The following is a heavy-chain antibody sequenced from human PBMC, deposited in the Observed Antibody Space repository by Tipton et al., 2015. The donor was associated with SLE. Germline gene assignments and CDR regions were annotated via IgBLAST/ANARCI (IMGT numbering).Heavy chain of an antibody. Sequence: LRLSCTVSGDSIGSDGFYWSWIRQLPEKGLEWIGYVAYSGTTYSNPSLRSRVSISLDTSKNQFSLKLRSVTAADTAVYYCARDRPGTWFDPWGQGTLVTVSS. CDR1: GDSIGSDGFY. J-gene: IGHJ5*02. CDR3: ARDRPGTWFDP. D-gene: IGHD3-10*01. V-gene: IGHV4-31*02. CDR2: VAYSGTT.